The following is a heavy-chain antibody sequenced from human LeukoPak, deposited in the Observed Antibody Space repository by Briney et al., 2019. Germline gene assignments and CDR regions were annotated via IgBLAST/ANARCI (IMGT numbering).Heavy chain of an antibody. Sequence: GESLKISCKGSGYSFSSYWIGSVRQMPGKVLEWMVIIHPGDSDTRYSPAFQSQVSISVDKSISTAYLQWSSLKASDTAIFYCARAGPGYYVMDVWGQGTTVTVSS. CDR3: ARAGPGYYVMDV. CDR1: GYSFSSYW. J-gene: IGHJ6*02. V-gene: IGHV5-51*01. D-gene: IGHD3-10*01. CDR2: IHPGDSDT.